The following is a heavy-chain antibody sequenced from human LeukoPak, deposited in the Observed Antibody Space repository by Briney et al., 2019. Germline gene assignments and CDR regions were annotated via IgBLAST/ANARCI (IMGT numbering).Heavy chain of an antibody. CDR3: ARSGSNWSCDS. V-gene: IGHV1-3*01. D-gene: IGHD6-13*01. Sequence: GASVTVSFKASGYASPHYGVQWVRQAPGQTMEWMGWINAGNGDDTNYSQKFQARLTMTTDTSATTVYMELNSLRSEDTAVYYCARSGSNWSCDSWGQGTLVTVSS. J-gene: IGHJ4*02. CDR1: GYASPHYG. CDR2: INAGNGDDT.